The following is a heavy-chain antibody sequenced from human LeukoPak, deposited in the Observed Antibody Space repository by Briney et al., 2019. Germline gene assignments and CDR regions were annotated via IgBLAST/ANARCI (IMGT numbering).Heavy chain of an antibody. CDR1: GGSFSGYY. CDR2: ISHSGST. J-gene: IGHJ4*02. Sequence: SETLSLTCAVYGGSFSGYYWSWIRQPPGKGLEWIGEISHSGSTNYNPSLKSRVTISVDTSKNQFSLKLSSVTAADTAVYYCASSYCTNLSAPFDYWGQGTLVTVSS. V-gene: IGHV4-34*01. CDR3: ASSYCTNLSAPFDY. D-gene: IGHD1-1*01.